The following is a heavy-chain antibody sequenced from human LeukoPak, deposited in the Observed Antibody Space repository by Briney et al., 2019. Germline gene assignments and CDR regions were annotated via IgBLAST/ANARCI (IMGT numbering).Heavy chain of an antibody. V-gene: IGHV3-30*18. J-gene: IGHJ4*02. CDR3: AKDSTGYGDYVFLPNRYYFDY. D-gene: IGHD4-17*01. CDR1: GFTFSSYG. Sequence: GGSLRLSCAASGFTFSSYGMHWVRQAPGKGLEWVAVISYDGSNKYYADSVKGRFTISRDNSKNTLYLQMNSLRAEDTAVYYCAKDSTGYGDYVFLPNRYYFDYWGQGTLVTVSS. CDR2: ISYDGSNK.